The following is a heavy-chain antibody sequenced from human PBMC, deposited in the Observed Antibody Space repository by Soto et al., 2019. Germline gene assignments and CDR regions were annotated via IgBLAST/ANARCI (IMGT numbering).Heavy chain of an antibody. V-gene: IGHV4-59*11. CDR1: GGSMSGHY. CDR2: IYYSGST. CDR3: ASDGVVRGNHGVDV. J-gene: IGHJ6*02. D-gene: IGHD3-10*01. Sequence: QVQLQESGPGLVKPSETLSLTCTVSGGSMSGHYWSWIRKSPGKGLEWIGNIYYSGSTNYNPSLTSRVTISVDTSKNQFSLKLRSVTAADTAVFYCASDGVVRGNHGVDVWGQGTTVTVSS.